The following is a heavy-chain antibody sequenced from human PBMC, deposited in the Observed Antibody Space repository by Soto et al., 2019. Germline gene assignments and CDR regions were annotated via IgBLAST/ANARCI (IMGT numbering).Heavy chain of an antibody. CDR1: GGSISSGGYY. V-gene: IGHV4-31*03. CDR3: ARGEGFWSGYYSAPFYYGMDV. Sequence: SETLSLTCTVSGGSISSGGYYWSWIRQHPGKGLEWIGYIYYSGSTYYNPSLKSRVTISVDTSKNQFSLKLSSVTAADTAVYYCARGEGFWSGYYSAPFYYGMDVWGQGTTVTVSS. D-gene: IGHD3-3*01. CDR2: IYYSGST. J-gene: IGHJ6*02.